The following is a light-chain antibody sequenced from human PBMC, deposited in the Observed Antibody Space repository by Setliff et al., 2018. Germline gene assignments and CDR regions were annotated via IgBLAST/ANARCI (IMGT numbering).Light chain of an antibody. J-gene: IGLJ1*01. CDR3: NAYTAGTTYV. V-gene: IGLV2-14*03. Sequence: QSALAQPASVSGSPGQSITISCSGTSNDIGSYDLVSWYQQHPGKAPKLIIYGVSDRPSGVSSRFSGSKSGNTASLTISGLQTEDEADYYCNAYTAGTTYVLGTGTKVTVL. CDR1: SNDIGSYDL. CDR2: GVS.